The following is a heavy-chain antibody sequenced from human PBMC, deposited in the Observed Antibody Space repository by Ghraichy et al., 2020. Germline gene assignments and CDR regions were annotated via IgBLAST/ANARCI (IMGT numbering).Heavy chain of an antibody. Sequence: SETLSLTCAVYGGSFSGFYWSWIRQPPGKGLEYIGEINHSGNTNYNPSLKSRVTISVDRSKNQFSLKLTSMTAADTAVYYCASTGDQGSYWGQGTLVTVSS. CDR3: ASTGDQGSY. D-gene: IGHD7-27*01. CDR2: INHSGNT. CDR1: GGSFSGFY. V-gene: IGHV4-34*01. J-gene: IGHJ4*02.